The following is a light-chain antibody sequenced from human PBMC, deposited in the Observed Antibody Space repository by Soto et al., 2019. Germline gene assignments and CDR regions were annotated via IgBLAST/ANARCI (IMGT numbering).Light chain of an antibody. CDR2: GAS. CDR1: QSVSSSY. J-gene: IGKJ1*01. Sequence: EIVLTQSPVTLSLSPGERATLSCRASQSVSSSYLAWYQQKPGQAPRLLIYGASNRATGIPDRFSGSGSGTDFTLTISRLEPEDFAVYYCQQCGSSGKFGQGTKVDIK. V-gene: IGKV3-20*01. CDR3: QQCGSSGK.